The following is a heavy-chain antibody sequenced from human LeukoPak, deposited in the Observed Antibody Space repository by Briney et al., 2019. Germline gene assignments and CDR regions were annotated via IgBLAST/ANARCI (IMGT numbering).Heavy chain of an antibody. D-gene: IGHD2-2*01. Sequence: SETLSLTCTVSGGSISSYYWSWIRQPPGKGLEYIGYIYYSGSTNYNPSLKSRVTISLDTSKNQFSLKLSSVTAADTAVYYCARGHCSSAGCFPYFDYWGQGTLVTVSS. J-gene: IGHJ4*02. CDR2: IYYSGST. V-gene: IGHV4-59*01. CDR3: ARGHCSSAGCFPYFDY. CDR1: GGSISSYY.